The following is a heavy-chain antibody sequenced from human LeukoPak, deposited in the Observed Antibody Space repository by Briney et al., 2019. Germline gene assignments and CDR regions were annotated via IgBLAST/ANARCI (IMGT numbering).Heavy chain of an antibody. CDR3: AKGIYGSGSYYYYGMDV. V-gene: IGHV3-23*01. J-gene: IGHJ6*02. CDR1: GFTFSSYA. D-gene: IGHD3-10*01. Sequence: GGSLRLTCAASGFTFSSYAMSWVRQAPGNGLEWVSAISGSGGSTYYAGSVKGRFTISRDNSKNTLYLQMNSLRAEGTAVYYCAKGIYGSGSYYYYGMDVWGQGTTVTVSS. CDR2: ISGSGGST.